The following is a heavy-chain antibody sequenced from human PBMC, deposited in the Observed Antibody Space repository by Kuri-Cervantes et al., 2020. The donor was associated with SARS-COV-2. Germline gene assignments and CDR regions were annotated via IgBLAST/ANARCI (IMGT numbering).Heavy chain of an antibody. D-gene: IGHD6-13*01. V-gene: IGHV1-2*02. Sequence: ASVKVSCKASGYTFNGYYMHWARQAPGQGLEWMGWINPNSGDTDYAQKFQGRVTMTRDTSITPAYMELSRLTSDDTAVYYCARSRFIATAGLVDYWGQGTLVTVSS. CDR2: INPNSGDT. CDR1: GYTFNGYY. CDR3: ARSRFIATAGLVDY. J-gene: IGHJ4*02.